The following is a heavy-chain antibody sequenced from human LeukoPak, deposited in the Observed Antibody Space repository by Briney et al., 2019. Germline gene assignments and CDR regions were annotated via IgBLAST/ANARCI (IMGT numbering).Heavy chain of an antibody. CDR2: ISSSSSYI. D-gene: IGHD3-22*01. Sequence: GGSLRLSCAASGFTFSSYSMNWVRQAPGKGLEWVTSISSSSSYIYYADSVKGRFTISRDNSKNTLYLQMNSLRAEDTAVYYCAKAQSPITMIVVVTLDYWGQGTLVTVSS. CDR3: AKAQSPITMIVVVTLDY. J-gene: IGHJ4*02. V-gene: IGHV3-21*04. CDR1: GFTFSSYS.